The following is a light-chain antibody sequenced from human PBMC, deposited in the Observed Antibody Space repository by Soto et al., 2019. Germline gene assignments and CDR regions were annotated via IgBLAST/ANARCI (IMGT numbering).Light chain of an antibody. V-gene: IGLV1-40*01. CDR2: GNS. CDR3: QSYDSSLSGPYV. J-gene: IGLJ1*01. Sequence: QAVVTQPPSVSGAPGQRVTISCTGSSSNIGAGYDVQWYQQLPGTAPKLLIYGNSNRPSGVPDRFSGSKSGTSASLAITGLQAEDEADYYCQSYDSSLSGPYVFGTGTKVTVL. CDR1: SSNIGAGYD.